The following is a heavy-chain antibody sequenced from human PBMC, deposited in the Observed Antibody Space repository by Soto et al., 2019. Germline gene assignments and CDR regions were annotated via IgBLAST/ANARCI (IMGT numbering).Heavy chain of an antibody. D-gene: IGHD4-17*01. CDR2: LLRSGSSA. CDR3: AKDAISGDGIWLMDS. J-gene: IGHJ5*02. Sequence: WGSLRLSCAASGFTFRNYAMTWARQAPGKGLEWVSSLLRSGSSAYYADSVRGRFTISSDTSANSLYLQMDNLRAEDTAIYYCAKDAISGDGIWLMDSWGQGTVVTVSS. CDR1: GFTFRNYA. V-gene: IGHV3-23*01.